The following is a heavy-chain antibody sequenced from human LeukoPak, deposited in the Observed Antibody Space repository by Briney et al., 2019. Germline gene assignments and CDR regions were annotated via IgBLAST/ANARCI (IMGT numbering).Heavy chain of an antibody. J-gene: IGHJ4*02. CDR2: TSFDGGDK. V-gene: IGHV3-30*04. Sequence: TGGSLRLSCAASGFTFSSYAMHWVRQAPGKGLEWVAVTSFDGGDKYYADSVKGRFTISRDNSKNTLYLQMNSLRVADTAVYYCASRGTHCSSASCSYYLDYWGQGTLVTVSS. CDR1: GFTFSSYA. D-gene: IGHD2-2*01. CDR3: ASRGTHCSSASCSYYLDY.